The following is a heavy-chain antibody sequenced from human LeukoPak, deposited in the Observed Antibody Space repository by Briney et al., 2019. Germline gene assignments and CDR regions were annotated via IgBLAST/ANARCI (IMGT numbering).Heavy chain of an antibody. V-gene: IGHV1-2*02. D-gene: IGHD3-16*02. CDR2: INPNSGGT. J-gene: IGHJ4*02. CDR3: ARAYYDYVWGSYPRDY. CDR1: GYTFTGYY. Sequence: ASVKVSCKASGYTFTGYYMHWVRQAPGQGLEWMGWINPNSGGTNYAQKFQGRVTMTRDTSISTAYMELSRLRSDDTAVYYCARAYYDYVWGSYPRDYWGQGTLVTVSS.